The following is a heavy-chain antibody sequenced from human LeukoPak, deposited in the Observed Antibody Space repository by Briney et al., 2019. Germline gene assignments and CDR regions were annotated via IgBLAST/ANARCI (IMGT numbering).Heavy chain of an antibody. D-gene: IGHD3-10*02. Sequence: SETLSLTCTVSGGSISSYYWSWIRQPPGKGLEWIGYIYTSGSTNYNPSLKSRVTISVDTSKNQFSLKLSSVTAADTAVYYCASRGCSGVDYWGQGTLVTVSS. CDR1: GGSISSYY. CDR3: ASRGCSGVDY. J-gene: IGHJ4*02. V-gene: IGHV4-4*09. CDR2: IYTSGST.